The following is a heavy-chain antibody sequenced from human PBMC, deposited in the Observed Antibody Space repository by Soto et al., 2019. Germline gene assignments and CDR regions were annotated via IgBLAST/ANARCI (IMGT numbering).Heavy chain of an antibody. Sequence: EVQLVESGGGLVKPGGSLRLSCAASGFTFSSYSMNWVRQAPGKGLEWVSSISSSSSYIYYADSVKGRFTISRDNAKNSLYLQMNRLRAEDTAVYYCARTYYYGSGSYYNLDYWGQGTLVTVSS. CDR2: ISSSSSYI. V-gene: IGHV3-21*01. CDR3: ARTYYYGSGSYYNLDY. CDR1: GFTFSSYS. J-gene: IGHJ4*02. D-gene: IGHD3-10*01.